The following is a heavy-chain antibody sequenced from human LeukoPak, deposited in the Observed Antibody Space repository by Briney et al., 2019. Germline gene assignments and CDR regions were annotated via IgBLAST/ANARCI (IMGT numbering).Heavy chain of an antibody. J-gene: IGHJ5*02. V-gene: IGHV1-69*06. CDR3: ARDFPPPESPLDP. CDR2: ITPMFGTL. CDR1: GYTFTSYD. Sequence: SVKVPCKASGYTFTSYDINWVRQATGQGLEWMGGITPMFGTLNYAQNLQGRVTITEDKSTYTTYMELRRLRSDDTAVYYCARDFPPPESPLDPWGQGTLVTVSS.